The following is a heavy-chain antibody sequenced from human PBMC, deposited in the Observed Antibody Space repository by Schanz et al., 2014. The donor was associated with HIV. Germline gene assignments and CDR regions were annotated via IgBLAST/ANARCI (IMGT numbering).Heavy chain of an antibody. J-gene: IGHJ4*02. D-gene: IGHD4-17*01. CDR2: ISGSGGST. Sequence: EVQLVESGGGLVKPGGSLRLSCAASGLSFNDAWMTWVRQAPGKGLEWVSAISGSGGSTYYADSVKGRFTISRDNSKNTLYLQMNSLRAEDTAVYYCAKVTPLRCLDYWGQGTLVTVSS. CDR3: AKVTPLRCLDY. CDR1: GLSFNDAW. V-gene: IGHV3-23*04.